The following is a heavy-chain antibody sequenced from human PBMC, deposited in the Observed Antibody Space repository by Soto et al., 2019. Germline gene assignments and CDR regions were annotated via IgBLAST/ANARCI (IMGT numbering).Heavy chain of an antibody. CDR3: AGVPLLGEAGEGGSGGFDI. Sequence: QVQLVQSGAEVKKPGSSVKVSCKASGGTFSSYAISWVRQAPGQGLEWMGGIIPIFGTANYAQKFQGRVTITADESTSTAYMELSSLRSEETGVYYCAGVPLLGEAGEGGSGGFDIWGQGTMVTVSS. V-gene: IGHV1-69*01. CDR1: GGTFSSYA. CDR2: IIPIFGTA. J-gene: IGHJ3*02. D-gene: IGHD3-10*01.